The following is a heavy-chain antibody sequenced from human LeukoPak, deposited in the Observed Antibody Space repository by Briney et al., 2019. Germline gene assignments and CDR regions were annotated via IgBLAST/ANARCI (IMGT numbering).Heavy chain of an antibody. D-gene: IGHD5-12*01. CDR3: AKGLRFSAWSSVDPIDDGFDI. V-gene: IGHV3-23*01. J-gene: IGHJ3*02. CDR1: AFTFKNYA. CDR2: ISGSGAVT. Sequence: GESLRVSCAASAFTFKNYAMSWVRQAPGKGLEWVSSISGSGAVTHYADSVKGRFTISRDNSKDTLYLQMNSLRGDDTAVYYCAKGLRFSAWSSVDPIDDGFDIWGQGKLVTVSS.